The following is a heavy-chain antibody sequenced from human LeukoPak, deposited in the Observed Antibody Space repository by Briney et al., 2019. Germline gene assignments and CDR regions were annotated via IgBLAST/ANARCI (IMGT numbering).Heavy chain of an antibody. CDR3: ARVEEGS. V-gene: IGHV4-34*01. Sequence: SETLSLTCAVSGVSLTGYYWSWIRQSPGKGLEWIGEINHRGSTNYNPSLKSRVTISVDKSKNQLSLKLTSVTAADTAVYYCARVEEGSWGQGTLVTVSS. CDR2: INHRGST. J-gene: IGHJ5*02. CDR1: GVSLTGYY.